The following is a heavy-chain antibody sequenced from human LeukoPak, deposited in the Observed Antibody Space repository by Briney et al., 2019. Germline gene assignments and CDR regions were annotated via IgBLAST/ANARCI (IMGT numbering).Heavy chain of an antibody. CDR3: ARVGYDSSGRHRYAFDI. Sequence: GASVKVSCKPSGYTYIRYGISWVRQAPGQGLEWMGWINPSNGNTNYVQKLQGRVTMTTDTSTSTAYMELRSLRSDDTAVYYCARVGYDSSGRHRYAFDIWGGGTMVSV. CDR1: GYTYIRYG. V-gene: IGHV1-18*01. J-gene: IGHJ3*02. CDR2: INPSNGNT. D-gene: IGHD3-22*01.